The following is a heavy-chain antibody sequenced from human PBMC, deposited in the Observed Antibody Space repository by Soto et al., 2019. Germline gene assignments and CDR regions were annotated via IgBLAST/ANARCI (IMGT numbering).Heavy chain of an antibody. Sequence: PGGPLRLSCAASGFTLSIYAMHWVRHAPGKGLEWVAVISYDGSNKYYADSVKGRFTISRDNSKNTLDLQMNSLRAEDTAVFYCARDSFPTTTKGHGVYLYYGVDVWGQGTTVTVSS. CDR1: GFTLSIYA. J-gene: IGHJ6*02. CDR3: ARDSFPTTTKGHGVYLYYGVDV. V-gene: IGHV3-30-3*01. CDR2: ISYDGSNK. D-gene: IGHD4-4*01.